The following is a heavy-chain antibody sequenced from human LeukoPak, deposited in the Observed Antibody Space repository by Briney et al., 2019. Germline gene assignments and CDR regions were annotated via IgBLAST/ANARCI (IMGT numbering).Heavy chain of an antibody. J-gene: IGHJ6*02. Sequence: ASVKVSCKASVYTFTSYGISWVRQAPGQGLEWMGWISAYNGNTNYAQKLQGRVTMTTDTSTSTAYMELRSLRSDDTAVYYCARVRGTIFGVVTTYYYYGMDVWGQGTTVTVSS. CDR1: VYTFTSYG. CDR2: ISAYNGNT. D-gene: IGHD3-3*01. V-gene: IGHV1-18*01. CDR3: ARVRGTIFGVVTTYYYYGMDV.